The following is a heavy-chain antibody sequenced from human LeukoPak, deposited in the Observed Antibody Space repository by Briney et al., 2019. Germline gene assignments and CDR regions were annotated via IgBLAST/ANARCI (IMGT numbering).Heavy chain of an antibody. CDR3: AKDGVATITLDY. CDR1: GPTVSNNY. V-gene: IGHV3-23*01. Sequence: GGSLRLSCVPSGPTVSNNYMGWVRQAPGKGLEWVSVISGSGGATYYADSVKGRFTISRDNSKNTLYLQMNSLRAEDTAVYYCAKDGVATITLDYWGQGTLVTVSS. D-gene: IGHD5-12*01. CDR2: ISGSGGAT. J-gene: IGHJ4*02.